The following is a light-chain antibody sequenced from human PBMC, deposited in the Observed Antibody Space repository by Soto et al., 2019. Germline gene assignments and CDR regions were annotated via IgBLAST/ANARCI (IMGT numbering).Light chain of an antibody. CDR1: TSNIGAPYD. J-gene: IGLJ1*01. CDR3: QSYDISLHNYV. V-gene: IGLV1-40*01. Sequence: QSVLTQPPSVSGAPGQRVSISCTGSTSNIGAPYDVHWYQHLPGAAPKLLIYGDNHRPSGVPDRFSGSKSGTSASLAITSLQAEDEADYCQSYDISLHNYVFGTGTKLTVL. CDR2: GDN.